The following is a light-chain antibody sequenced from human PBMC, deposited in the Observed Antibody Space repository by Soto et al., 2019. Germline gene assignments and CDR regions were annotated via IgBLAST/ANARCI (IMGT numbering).Light chain of an antibody. CDR3: QQYATSPFT. CDR1: QSVTDNY. V-gene: IGKV3-20*01. Sequence: EIVLTQSPGTLSLSPGERATLSCRASQSVTDNYLAWYQQKPGQAPRLLIFGAFNRATGIPDRFSGSGSGTDFTLTISRLEPEDFAVYCCQQYATSPFTFGQGTRLEIK. J-gene: IGKJ5*01. CDR2: GAF.